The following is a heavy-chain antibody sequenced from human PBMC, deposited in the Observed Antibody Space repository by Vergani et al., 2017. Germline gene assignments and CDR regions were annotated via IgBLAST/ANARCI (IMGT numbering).Heavy chain of an antibody. V-gene: IGHV5-51*03. CDR3: AKTHDFSSLYSSYNWFDP. J-gene: IGHJ5*02. Sequence: EVQLVPSGAEVKKPGESLKISCQGSGYSLTNYWIAWVRQRPGKGLEWMGIIYAGDSDVRYSPYFQGQVTMSVDKSLSTAYLQWSSLKDSDTATYYCAKTHDFSSLYSSYNWFDPWGQGTQVTVSS. CDR1: GYSLTNYW. CDR2: IYAGDSDV. D-gene: IGHD3-3*01.